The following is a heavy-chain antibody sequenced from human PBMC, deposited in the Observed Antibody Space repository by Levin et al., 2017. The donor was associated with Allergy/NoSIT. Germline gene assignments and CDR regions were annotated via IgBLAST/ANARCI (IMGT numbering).Heavy chain of an antibody. Sequence: SVKVSCKASGGTFSSYAISWVRQAPGQGLEWMGGIIPIFGTANYAQKFQGRVTITADESTSTAYMELSSLRSEDTAVYYCARDRAYYYGSGSYFYYYYYGMDVWGQGTTVTVSS. CDR2: IIPIFGTA. CDR3: ARDRAYYYGSGSYFYYYYYGMDV. J-gene: IGHJ6*02. V-gene: IGHV1-69*13. D-gene: IGHD3-10*01. CDR1: GGTFSSYA.